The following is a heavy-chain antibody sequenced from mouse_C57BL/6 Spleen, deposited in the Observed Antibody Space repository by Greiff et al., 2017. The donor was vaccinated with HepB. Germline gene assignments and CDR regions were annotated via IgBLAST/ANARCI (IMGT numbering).Heavy chain of an antibody. V-gene: IGHV1-59*01. CDR2: IDPSDSYT. J-gene: IGHJ3*01. Sequence: QVQLQQPGAELVRPGPSVKLSCKASGYTFTSYWMHWVKQRPGQGLEWIGVIDPSDSYTNYNQKFKGKATLTVDTSSSTAYMQLSSLTSEDSAVYYCARSGGFAYWGQGTLVTVSA. CDR3: ARSGGFAY. CDR1: GYTFTSYW.